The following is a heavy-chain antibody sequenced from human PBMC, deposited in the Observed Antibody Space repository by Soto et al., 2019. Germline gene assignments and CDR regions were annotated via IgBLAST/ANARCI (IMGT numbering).Heavy chain of an antibody. CDR2: ISGSGDST. CDR3: ARRSSGWDFDY. V-gene: IGHV3-23*01. CDR1: GFTFSSYA. J-gene: IGHJ4*02. D-gene: IGHD6-19*01. Sequence: EVQLLESGGGLVQPGGSLRLSCAASGFTFSSYAMSWVRQAPGKGLEWVSVISGSGDSTYYTNSVKGRFTISRDNSKHAVYLQMNSLRAEDRAVYYCARRSSGWDFDYWGQGTLVTVSS.